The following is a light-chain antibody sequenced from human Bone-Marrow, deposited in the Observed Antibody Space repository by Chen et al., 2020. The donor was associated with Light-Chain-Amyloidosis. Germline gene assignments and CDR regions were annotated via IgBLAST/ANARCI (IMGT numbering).Light chain of an antibody. CDR2: RDT. CDR1: DLPTKY. Sequence: SYELTQPPSVSVSPGQTARIPCSGDDLPTKYAYWYQQKPGQAPVLVIHRDTERPSGISERFSGSSSGTTATLTISEVQAEDEADYHCQSADSSGTYEVIFGGGTKLTVL. V-gene: IGLV3-25*03. CDR3: QSADSSGTYEVI. J-gene: IGLJ2*01.